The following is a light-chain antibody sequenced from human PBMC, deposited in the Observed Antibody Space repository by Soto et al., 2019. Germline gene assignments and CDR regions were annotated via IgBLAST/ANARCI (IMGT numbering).Light chain of an antibody. Sequence: EIMLTHSPGTLSLSPGEIATLSCRASQSVSNNYLAWYQQKPGQAPRLLIYGASNRATGIPDRFSGSGSGTDFTLTISRLEPEDFAVYYCQQYGSSGTFGQGTKVDIK. CDR1: QSVSNNY. CDR3: QQYGSSGT. CDR2: GAS. J-gene: IGKJ1*01. V-gene: IGKV3-20*01.